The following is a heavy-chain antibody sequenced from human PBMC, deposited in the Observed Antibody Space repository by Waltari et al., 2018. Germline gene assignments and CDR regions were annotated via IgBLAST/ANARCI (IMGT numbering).Heavy chain of an antibody. CDR2: IIPIFVTA. CDR1: GGTFSRYA. D-gene: IGHD6-19*01. J-gene: IGHJ6*02. CDR3: ARVRIAVAGTYYYYGMDV. V-gene: IGHV1-69*01. Sequence: QVQLVQSGAEVKKPGSSVKVSCKACGGTFSRYAISWVRQAPGQGLEWMGGIIPIFVTANYAQKFQGRVTITADESTSTAYMELSSLRSEDTAVYYCARVRIAVAGTYYYYGMDVWGQGTTVTVSS.